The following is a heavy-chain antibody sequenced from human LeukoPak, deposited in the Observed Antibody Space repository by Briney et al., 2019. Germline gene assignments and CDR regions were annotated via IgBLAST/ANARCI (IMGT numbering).Heavy chain of an antibody. J-gene: IGHJ4*02. D-gene: IGHD4-23*01. CDR3: ARTVARIVY. Sequence: PGGSLRLSCAASGFTFSSYEMNWVRQAPGKGLEWVSHISSSGSTIYYTDSVKGRFTISRDNSKNLLYLQMNSLRAEDTAIYYCARTVARIVYWGQGTLVTVSS. CDR1: GFTFSSYE. V-gene: IGHV3-48*03. CDR2: ISSSGSTI.